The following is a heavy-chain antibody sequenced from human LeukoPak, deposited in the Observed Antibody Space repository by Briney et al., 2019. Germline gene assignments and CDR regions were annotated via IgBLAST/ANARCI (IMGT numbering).Heavy chain of an antibody. Sequence: PSETLSLTCTVSGGSISSYYWSWIRQPPGKGLEWIGYIYYSGSTNYNPSLKSRVTISVDTSKNQFSLKLSSVTAADTAVYYWARHSVCDIWGQGTMVTVSS. CDR2: IYYSGST. D-gene: IGHD2-8*01. CDR3: ARHSVCDI. CDR1: GGSISSYY. V-gene: IGHV4-59*08. J-gene: IGHJ3*02.